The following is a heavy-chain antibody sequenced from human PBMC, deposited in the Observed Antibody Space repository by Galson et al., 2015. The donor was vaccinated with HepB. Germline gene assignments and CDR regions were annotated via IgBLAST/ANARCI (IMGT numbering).Heavy chain of an antibody. CDR1: GFIFRHHA. CDR2: INGRGPTR. V-gene: IGHV3-23*01. J-gene: IGHJ5*02. D-gene: IGHD3-16*01. CDR3: VKEGSWFGGDWFDP. Sequence: SLRLSCAGSGFIFRHHAMAWIRQAPGTGLERVSAINGRGPTRSYSDAVKGRFPISRDNSKDTVFLQMDNLRAEDTAVYYCVKEGSWFGGDWFDPWGQGALVTVS.